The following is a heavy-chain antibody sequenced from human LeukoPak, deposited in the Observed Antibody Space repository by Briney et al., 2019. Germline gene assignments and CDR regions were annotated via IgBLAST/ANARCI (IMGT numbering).Heavy chain of an antibody. CDR1: GGSISSGGYY. V-gene: IGHV4-31*03. CDR2: IYYSGST. J-gene: IGHJ4*02. CDR3: ARSSSSGYFDY. D-gene: IGHD6-6*01. Sequence: NPSETLSLTCTVSGGSISSGGYYWSWIRQHPGKGLEWIGYIYYSGSTYYNPSLKSRVTISVDTSKNQFSLKLSSVTAADTAVYYCARSSSSGYFDYWGQGTLVTVSS.